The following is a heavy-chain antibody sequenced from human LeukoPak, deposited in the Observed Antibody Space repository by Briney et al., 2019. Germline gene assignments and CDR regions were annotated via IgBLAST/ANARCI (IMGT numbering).Heavy chain of an antibody. V-gene: IGHV1-2*06. CDR2: INPNSGGT. Sequence: ASVKVSCKASGYTFTGYYMHWVRQAPGQGLEWMGRINPNSGGTNYAQKFQGRVTMTRDTSISTAYMELSRLRSDDTAVYYCARDYYDSSGYYYAHDYWGQGTLVTVSS. J-gene: IGHJ4*02. D-gene: IGHD3-22*01. CDR1: GYTFTGYY. CDR3: ARDYYDSSGYYYAHDY.